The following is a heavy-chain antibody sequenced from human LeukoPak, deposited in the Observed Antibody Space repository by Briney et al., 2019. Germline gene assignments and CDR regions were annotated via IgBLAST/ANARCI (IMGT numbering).Heavy chain of an antibody. CDR2: LDSSGST. J-gene: IGHJ6*03. CDR3: SRSHDYGGLYFYYYMDV. Sequence: TTSETLSLTCTVSGGSISSRSDYWGWIRQTPGKGLEWIGNLDSSGSTYYNPSLKSRVTISVGTSKNQFSLNLRSVTAADTAIYFCSRSHDYGGLYFYYYMDVRGKGTTVTVSS. D-gene: IGHD4-23*01. V-gene: IGHV4-39*01. CDR1: GGSISSRSDY.